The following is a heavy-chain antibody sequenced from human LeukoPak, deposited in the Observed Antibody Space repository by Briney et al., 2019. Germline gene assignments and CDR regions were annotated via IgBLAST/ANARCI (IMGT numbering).Heavy chain of an antibody. V-gene: IGHV1-69*05. CDR2: IIPIFGTA. J-gene: IGHJ4*02. CDR1: GGTFSSYA. Sequence: SVKVSCKASGGTFSSYAISWVRQAPGQGLERMGGIIPIFGTANYAQKFQGRVTITTDESTSTAYMELSSLRSEDTAVYYCARGLRLGELSFEGYWGQGTLVTVSS. CDR3: ARGLRLGELSFEGY. D-gene: IGHD3-16*02.